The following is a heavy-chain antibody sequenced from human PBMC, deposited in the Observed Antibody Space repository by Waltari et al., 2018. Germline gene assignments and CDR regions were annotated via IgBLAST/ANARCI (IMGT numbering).Heavy chain of an antibody. CDR2: IIPIFGTA. Sequence: QVQLVQSGAEVKKPGYSVKVSCKASGGTFSSYAISWVRQAPGQGLEWMGGIIPIFGTANYAQKCQGRVTITADESTSTAYMELSSLRSEDTAVYYCARGREMATIGLDAFDIWGQGTMVTVSS. J-gene: IGHJ3*02. CDR3: ARGREMATIGLDAFDI. CDR1: GGTFSSYA. D-gene: IGHD5-12*01. V-gene: IGHV1-69*13.